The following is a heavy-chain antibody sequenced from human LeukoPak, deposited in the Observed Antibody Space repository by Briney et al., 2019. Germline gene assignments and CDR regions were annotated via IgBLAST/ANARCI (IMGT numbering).Heavy chain of an antibody. V-gene: IGHV4-39*01. J-gene: IGHJ4*02. CDR1: GGSISSSSYY. Sequence: SETLSLTCTVSGGSISSSSYYWGWIRQPPGPGREWIGSIYYSGSTYYNPSLKSRVTISVDTSKNQFSLKLSSVTAADTAVYYCARQRSGYYFDYWGQGTLVTVSS. CDR2: IYYSGST. CDR3: ARQRSGYYFDY. D-gene: IGHD3-22*01.